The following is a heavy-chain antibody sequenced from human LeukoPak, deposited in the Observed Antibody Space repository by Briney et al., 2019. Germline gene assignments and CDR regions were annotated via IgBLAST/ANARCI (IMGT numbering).Heavy chain of an antibody. CDR1: GGSISSYY. J-gene: IGHJ3*02. CDR2: VYYTGTT. V-gene: IGHV4-59*12. Sequence: SETLSLTCTVSGGSISSYYWSWIRQPPGKGLEYIGYVYYTGTTIYNPSLKSRVTISVDTSTNQFSLKLSSVTAADTAVYYCARVGIGVLPNIWGQGTMVTVSS. D-gene: IGHD6-19*01. CDR3: ARVGIGVLPNI.